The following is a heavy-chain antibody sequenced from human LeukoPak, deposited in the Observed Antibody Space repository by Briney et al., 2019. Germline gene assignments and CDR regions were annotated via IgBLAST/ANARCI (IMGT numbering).Heavy chain of an antibody. J-gene: IGHJ6*02. D-gene: IGHD6-6*01. Sequence: ASVKVSCKASGYTSTSYGISWVRQAPGQGLEWMGWISTYNGNTNYAQKLQGRVTMTTDTSTSTAYMELRSLRSDDTAVYYCARAPSPVYSGMDVWGQGTTVTVSS. CDR2: ISTYNGNT. CDR1: GYTSTSYG. V-gene: IGHV1-18*01. CDR3: ARAPSPVYSGMDV.